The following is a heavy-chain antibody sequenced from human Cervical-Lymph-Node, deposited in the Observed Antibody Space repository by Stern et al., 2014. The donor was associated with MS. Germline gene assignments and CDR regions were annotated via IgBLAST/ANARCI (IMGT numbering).Heavy chain of an antibody. CDR3: AKSTVTSLSDY. CDR2: ISGSGRST. D-gene: IGHD4-17*01. Sequence: EVQLVESGGGLVQPGGSLRRSCAASGFTFSSYSMSGVRQAPGKGLEWMSAISGSGRSTYYADSGKDRFTNSRENSTNTLDSQKNSLRAEDTAVYYCAKSTVTSLSDYWGQGTLVTVSS. V-gene: IGHV3-23*04. CDR1: GFTFSSYS. J-gene: IGHJ4*02.